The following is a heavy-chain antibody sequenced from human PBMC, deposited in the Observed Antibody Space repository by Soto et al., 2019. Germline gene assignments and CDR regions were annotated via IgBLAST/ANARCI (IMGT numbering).Heavy chain of an antibody. D-gene: IGHD1-26*01. J-gene: IGHJ4*01. CDR2: TYYRSKWYY. CDR3: ARGEQYSGRIFDY. CDR1: GDSVSSNSAG. V-gene: IGHV6-1*01. Sequence: QTLSLTCAITGDSVSSNSAGWSRVRQSPSRGLEWLGRTYYRSKWYYEYAVSVRGRITINPDTSKNQYSLQLNSVTPEDTAVYFCARGEQYSGRIFDYWGQGTLVTVSS.